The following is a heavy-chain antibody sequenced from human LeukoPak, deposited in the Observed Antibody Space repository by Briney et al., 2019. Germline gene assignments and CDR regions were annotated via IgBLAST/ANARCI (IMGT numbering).Heavy chain of an antibody. CDR2: IYSSGST. CDR1: GASISGSGYY. D-gene: IGHD2-8*01. CDR3: ARSFHGRYYYYYMDV. Sequence: SETLSLTCTVSGASISGSGYYWGWIRQPPGKGLEWIGSIYSSGSTYYNASLQSRVTISIETSKNQISLRLNSVTAADTAVYYCARSFHGRYYYYYMDVWGKGTTVTISS. J-gene: IGHJ6*03. V-gene: IGHV4-39*01.